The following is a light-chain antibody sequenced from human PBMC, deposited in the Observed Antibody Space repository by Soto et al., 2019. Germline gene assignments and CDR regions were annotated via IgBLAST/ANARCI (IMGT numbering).Light chain of an antibody. Sequence: DIQMTQSPSSLSASVGDRVTITCRASQSISSYLNWYQQKPGQAPKLMIYAASSLQSRVPSTFSGSGSGTDFTLNISSLQPEDFATYYCQQSYSTPWTFGQGTKVEIK. J-gene: IGKJ1*01. CDR1: QSISSY. V-gene: IGKV1-39*01. CDR3: QQSYSTPWT. CDR2: AAS.